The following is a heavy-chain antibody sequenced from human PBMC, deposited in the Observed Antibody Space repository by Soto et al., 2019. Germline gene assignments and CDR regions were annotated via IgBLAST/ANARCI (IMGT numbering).Heavy chain of an antibody. CDR2: IYSSGNT. J-gene: IGHJ5*02. D-gene: IGHD3-3*01. Sequence: SETLSLTCSVSGGTISGYYWTLIRQPAGKGLEWIGRIYSSGNTKYNPSLQSRVTMSLDTSNNQFSLRLTSVTAADTAVYYCARGQRFYDWFERWGEGTLVTVSS. CDR3: ARGQRFYDWFER. V-gene: IGHV4-4*07. CDR1: GGTISGYY.